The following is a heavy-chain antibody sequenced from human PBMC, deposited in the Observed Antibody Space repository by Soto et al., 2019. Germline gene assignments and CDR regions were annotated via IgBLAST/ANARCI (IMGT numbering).Heavy chain of an antibody. J-gene: IGHJ4*02. CDR2: ISSSSATV. CDR1: GFTLSDYY. D-gene: IGHD5-12*01. CDR3: ARDGVLATGPIEY. Sequence: ESGGGLVEPGGSLRLSCAASGFTLSDYYMSWVRQAPGKGLEWLSYISSSSATVYYVDSVKGRFTTSRDNAKNSLYLQMDSLRVEDTAVYYCARDGVLATGPIEYCGQGAQVTVSS. V-gene: IGHV3-11*01.